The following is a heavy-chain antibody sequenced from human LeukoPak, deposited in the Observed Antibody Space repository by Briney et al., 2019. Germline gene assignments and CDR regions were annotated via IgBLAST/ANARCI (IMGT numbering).Heavy chain of an antibody. J-gene: IGHJ4*02. Sequence: GGSLRLSCAASGFTFSSYWMSWVRQAPGKGLEWVANIKQDGSEKYYVDSVKGRFTISRDNAKNSLYLQMNSLRAEDTAVYYCARALRFLEWLLIGPHYFDYWGQGTLVTVSS. CDR1: GFTFSSYW. V-gene: IGHV3-7*01. CDR3: ARALRFLEWLLIGPHYFDY. D-gene: IGHD3-3*01. CDR2: IKQDGSEK.